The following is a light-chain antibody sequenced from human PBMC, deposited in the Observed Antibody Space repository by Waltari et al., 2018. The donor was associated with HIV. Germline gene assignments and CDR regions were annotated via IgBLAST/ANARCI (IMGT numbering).Light chain of an antibody. V-gene: IGLV2-11*01. J-gene: IGLJ1*01. CDR3: CSYAGNYSYV. Sequence: QSALTQPRSVSGSPGQSVTISCTGTSSDVGDSTYASWYRQNPGKVPKLMIYDVSKRPSGVPVRFSGSRSGNTASLTISGLQAEDEADYFCCSYAGNYSYVFGSGSRVTVL. CDR1: SSDVGDSTY. CDR2: DVS.